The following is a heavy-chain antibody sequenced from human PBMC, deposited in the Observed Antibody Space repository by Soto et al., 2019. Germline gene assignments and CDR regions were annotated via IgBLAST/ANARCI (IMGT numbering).Heavy chain of an antibody. V-gene: IGHV4-59*08. CDR1: GGSISSYY. CDR3: ARQGDYGDYETDY. J-gene: IGHJ4*02. CDR2: IYYSGST. D-gene: IGHD4-17*01. Sequence: SETLSLTCTVSGGSISSYYWSWIRQPPGKGLEWIGYIYYSGSTNYNPSLKSRVTISVDTSKNQFSLKLSSVTAADTAVYYCARQGDYGDYETDYWGQGTLVTVSS.